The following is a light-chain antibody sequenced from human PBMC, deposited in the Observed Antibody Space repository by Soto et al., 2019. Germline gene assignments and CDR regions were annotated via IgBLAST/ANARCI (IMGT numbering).Light chain of an antibody. V-gene: IGKV1-39*01. CDR2: AAS. Sequence: IHITQSPSSLSACVGDRVTITFLASQSISSYLNWYQQKPGKAPKLLMYAASSLQSGVPSRFSGSGSGTDFTLTISSLQPEDFATYYCQQSYSTPITFGQGTRLEIK. J-gene: IGKJ5*01. CDR1: QSISSY. CDR3: QQSYSTPIT.